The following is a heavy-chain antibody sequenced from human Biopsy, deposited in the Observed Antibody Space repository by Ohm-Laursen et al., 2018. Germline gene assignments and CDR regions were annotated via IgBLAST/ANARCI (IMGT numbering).Heavy chain of an antibody. D-gene: IGHD3-22*01. CDR3: AAYYYDSSGYFYAFHY. Sequence: TLSLTCSVSGGSINSGGHFWGWVRQSPGKGLEWIGYIYDNGDTYYNPSLMSLVSISADTSKNQFSLKLSSVTAADTAMYYCAAYYYDSSGYFYAFHYWGQGTLVTVSP. J-gene: IGHJ4*02. V-gene: IGHV4-30-4*08. CDR1: GGSINSGGHF. CDR2: IYDNGDT.